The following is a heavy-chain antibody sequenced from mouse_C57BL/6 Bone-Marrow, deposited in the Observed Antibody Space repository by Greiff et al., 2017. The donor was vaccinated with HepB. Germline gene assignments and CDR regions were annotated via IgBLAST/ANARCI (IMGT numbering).Heavy chain of an antibody. J-gene: IGHJ3*01. CDR2: INPYNGDT. CDR1: GYSFTGYF. CDR3: ARSHYYGSTWFAY. Sequence: VQLQQSGPELVKPGDSVKISCKASGYSFTGYFMNWVMQSHGKSLEWIGRINPYNGDTFYNQKFKGKATLTVDKSSSTAHMELRSLTSEDSAVYYCARSHYYGSTWFAYWGQGTLVTVSA. D-gene: IGHD1-1*01. V-gene: IGHV1-20*01.